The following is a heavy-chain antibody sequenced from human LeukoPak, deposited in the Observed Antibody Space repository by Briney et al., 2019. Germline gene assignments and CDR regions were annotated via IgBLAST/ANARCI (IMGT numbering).Heavy chain of an antibody. CDR1: GGSISSSSYY. D-gene: IGHD2-15*01. Sequence: PSETLSLTCTVSGGSISSSSYYWGWIRQPPGKGLEWIGSIYYSGSTYYNPSLKSRVTISVDTSKNQFSLKLSSVTAADTAVYYCARPLSRGSDDAFDIWGQGTMVTVSS. J-gene: IGHJ3*02. V-gene: IGHV4-39*07. CDR3: ARPLSRGSDDAFDI. CDR2: IYYSGST.